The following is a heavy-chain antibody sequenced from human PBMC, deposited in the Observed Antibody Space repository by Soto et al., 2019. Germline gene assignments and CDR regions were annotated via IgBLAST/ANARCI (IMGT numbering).Heavy chain of an antibody. CDR2: IYWDDDK. CDR3: IQSRCGGDCLQSYASHYYYGLDV. CDR1: GFSLSTSGVG. D-gene: IGHD2-21*02. Sequence: QITLKESVPTLVKPTQTLTLTCTFSGFSLSTSGVGVGWIRQPPGKALEWLALIYWDDDKRYSPSLRSRLTISKDTSKYQVVLTMTNMDPADTATYYCIQSRCGGDCLQSYASHYYYGLDVWGQGTTVAVSS. J-gene: IGHJ6*02. V-gene: IGHV2-5*02.